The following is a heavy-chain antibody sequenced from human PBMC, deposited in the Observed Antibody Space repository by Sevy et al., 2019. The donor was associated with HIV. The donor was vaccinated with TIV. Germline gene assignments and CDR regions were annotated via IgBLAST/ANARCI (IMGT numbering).Heavy chain of an antibody. CDR2: ISSSSTYI. CDR3: ARDVVIPATTDYSYYGMDV. CDR1: GFTIRTYN. Sequence: GGSLRLSCAASGFTIRTYNMNWVRQAPGKGLEWVSSISSSSTYIYYADSVKGRFTISRDNAKNSLYLQMSSLRAEDTAVYYCARDVVIPATTDYSYYGMDVWGQGTTVTVSS. D-gene: IGHD2-15*01. J-gene: IGHJ6*02. V-gene: IGHV3-21*01.